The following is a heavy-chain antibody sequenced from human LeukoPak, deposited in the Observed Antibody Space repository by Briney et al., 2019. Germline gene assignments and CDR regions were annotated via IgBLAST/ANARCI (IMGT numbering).Heavy chain of an antibody. CDR3: ARAGGGIFTVDY. Sequence: VASVKVSCKASGYTFTGYYMHWVRQAPGQGLEWMGWINPNSGGTNYAQKFQGRVTMTRDTSISTDYMELSRLRSDDTAVYYCARAGGGIFTVDYWGQGTLVNGSS. V-gene: IGHV1-2*02. CDR1: GYTFTGYY. D-gene: IGHD1-14*01. CDR2: INPNSGGT. J-gene: IGHJ4*01.